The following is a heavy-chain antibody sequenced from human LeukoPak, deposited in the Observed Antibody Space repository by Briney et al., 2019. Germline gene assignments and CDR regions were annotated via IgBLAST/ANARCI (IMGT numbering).Heavy chain of an antibody. CDR1: GGSFSGYY. CDR3: ARAMIVNYYYYYMDV. Sequence: SETLSLTCAAYGGSFSGYYWSWTRQPPGKGLEWIGEINHSGITNYNPSLKSRVTMSVDTSKNQFSLKLSSVTAADTAVYYCARAMIVNYYYYYMDVWGKGTTVTVSS. J-gene: IGHJ6*03. CDR2: INHSGIT. D-gene: IGHD3-22*01. V-gene: IGHV4-34*01.